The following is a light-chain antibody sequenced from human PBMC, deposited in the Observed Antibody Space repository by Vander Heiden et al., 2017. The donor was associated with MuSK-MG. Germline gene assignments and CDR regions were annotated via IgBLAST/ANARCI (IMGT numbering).Light chain of an antibody. CDR1: HGLVHSDGSTF. V-gene: IGKV2-30*02. CDR3: MQCTLWPYT. CDR2: EVS. Sequence: DVVMTQSQLSLPVTLGQLASISCRSSHGLVHSDGSTFLSWLQQSPDQSPRLLIYEVSNRDSGVPDRFSGSGSVTAFTLNISRVEAEDFAVYYSMQCTLWPYTFCPGTNLEIK. J-gene: IGKJ2*01.